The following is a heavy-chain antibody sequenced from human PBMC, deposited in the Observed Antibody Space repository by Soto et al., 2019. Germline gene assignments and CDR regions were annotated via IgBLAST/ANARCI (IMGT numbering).Heavy chain of an antibody. J-gene: IGHJ4*02. CDR2: IHDDGRRV. D-gene: IGHD2-8*01. Sequence: PGGSLRLSCGAAGFTFGNYWMHWVRQVPGKGLVWVSRIHDDGRRVDYADFVKGRFTISRDKARDTLYLRLNSLRAEDTAVYSYSRDNPQCTTGHCSQEYWGQGTLVTAAS. V-gene: IGHV3-74*01. CDR1: GFTFGNYW. CDR3: SRDNPQCTTGHCSQEY.